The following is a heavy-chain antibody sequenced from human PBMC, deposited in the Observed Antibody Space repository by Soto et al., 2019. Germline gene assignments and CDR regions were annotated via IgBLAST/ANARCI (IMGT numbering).Heavy chain of an antibody. CDR3: ARALGVYFDY. CDR1: GFTFSSYG. J-gene: IGHJ4*02. D-gene: IGHD3-3*02. V-gene: IGHV3-33*01. CDR2: IWYDGSNK. Sequence: VQLLESGGGLVQPGGSMRLSCAASGFTFSSYGMHWVRQAPGKGLEWVAVIWYDGSNKYYADPVKGRFTISRDNSKNTLYLQMNSLRAEDTAVYYCARALGVYFDYWGQGTLVTVSS.